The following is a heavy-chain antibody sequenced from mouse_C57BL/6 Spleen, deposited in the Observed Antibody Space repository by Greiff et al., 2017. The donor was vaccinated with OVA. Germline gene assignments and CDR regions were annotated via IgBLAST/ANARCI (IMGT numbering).Heavy chain of an antibody. CDR2: IYPGDGDT. D-gene: IGHD4-1*01. CDR1: GYAFSSSW. V-gene: IGHV1-82*01. J-gene: IGHJ3*01. CDR3: ARGDWDGMFAY. Sequence: QVQLQQSGPELVKPGASVKISCKASGYAFSSSWMNWVKQRPGKGLEWIGRIYPGDGDTNYNGKFKGKATLTADKSSSTAYMQLSSLTSEDSAVYVCARGDWDGMFAYWGQGTLVTVSA.